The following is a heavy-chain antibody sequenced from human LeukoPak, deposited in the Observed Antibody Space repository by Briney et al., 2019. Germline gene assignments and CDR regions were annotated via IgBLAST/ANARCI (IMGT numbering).Heavy chain of an antibody. Sequence: PGGSLRLSCAASGFTFSSYAMSWVRQAPGKGLEWVSAISGSGGSTYYADSVKGRFTISRDNSKNTLYLQINSLRAEDTAVYYCAKAYNWNDVFDYWGQGTLVTVSS. CDR3: AKAYNWNDVFDY. D-gene: IGHD1-1*01. V-gene: IGHV3-23*01. J-gene: IGHJ4*02. CDR1: GFTFSSYA. CDR2: ISGSGGST.